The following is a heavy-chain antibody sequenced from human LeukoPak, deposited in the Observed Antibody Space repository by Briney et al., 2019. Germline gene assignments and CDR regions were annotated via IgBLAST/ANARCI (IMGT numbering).Heavy chain of an antibody. Sequence: GGSLRLSCAASGFPLSSYSMNWVRQAPGKGLECVSSISSSSSYIYYADSVKGRFTISRDNAKNSLYLQMNRLRAEDTAVYYCARSAVWFGALLYGVDYWGQGTLVTVSS. CDR2: ISSSSSYI. CDR3: ARSAVWFGALLYGVDY. J-gene: IGHJ4*02. V-gene: IGHV3-21*01. CDR1: GFPLSSYS. D-gene: IGHD3-10*01.